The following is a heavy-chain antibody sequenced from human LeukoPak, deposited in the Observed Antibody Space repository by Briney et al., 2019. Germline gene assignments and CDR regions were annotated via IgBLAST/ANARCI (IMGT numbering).Heavy chain of an antibody. CDR3: ARGNRVRGAPRGVYYYYMDV. CDR1: GGSISSGSYY. V-gene: IGHV4-61*02. J-gene: IGHJ6*03. Sequence: SETLSLTCTVSGGSISSGSYYWSWIRQPAGKGLEWIGRIYTSGSTNYNPSLKSRVTISVDTSKNQFSLKLSSVTAADTAVYYCARGNRVRGAPRGVYYYYMDVWGKGATVTVSS. CDR2: IYTSGST. D-gene: IGHD3-10*01.